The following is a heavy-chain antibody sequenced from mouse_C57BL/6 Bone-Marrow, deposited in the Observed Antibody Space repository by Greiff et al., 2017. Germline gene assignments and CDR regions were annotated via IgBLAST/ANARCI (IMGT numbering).Heavy chain of an antibody. V-gene: IGHV1-64*01. J-gene: IGHJ4*01. D-gene: IGHD1-1*01. CDR2: IHPNSGST. Sequence: QVQLQQPGAELVKPGASVKLSCKASGYTFTSYWMHWVKQRPGQGLEWIGMIHPNSGSTNYNEKFKSKATLTVDKSSSTAYMQLSILTSEDSAVYYCASLPITTVVAPYAMDYWGQGTSVTVSS. CDR3: ASLPITTVVAPYAMDY. CDR1: GYTFTSYW.